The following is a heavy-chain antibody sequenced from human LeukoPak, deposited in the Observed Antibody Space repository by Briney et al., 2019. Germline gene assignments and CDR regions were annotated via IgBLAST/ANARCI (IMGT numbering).Heavy chain of an antibody. CDR3: ARVGPPDASGMDV. CDR2: ISAGNGNT. Sequence: GASVKVSCKASGYTFTSYAIHWVRQAPGQRLEWMGWISAGNGNTKYSQNFQDRVTMTRDTSITTAYMELSRLTSDDTAVYYCARVGPPDASGMDVWGQGTTVTVSS. CDR1: GYTFTSYA. V-gene: IGHV1-3*01. D-gene: IGHD2-2*01. J-gene: IGHJ6*02.